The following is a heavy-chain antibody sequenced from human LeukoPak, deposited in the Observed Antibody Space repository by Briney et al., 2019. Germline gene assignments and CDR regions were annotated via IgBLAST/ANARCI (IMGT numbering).Heavy chain of an antibody. V-gene: IGHV3-23*01. CDR2: MKGGGET. CDR1: GFSLTNCA. CDR3: ARASWISPADAVR. Sequence: GGSLRLSCAACGFSLTNCAMRWLRQAPAGGPEGLSSMKGGGETFYAGSGKGRFTLSRDDARNTVYLQLNNLRVEDTAMYYCARASWISPADAVRWGQGTQVPVSS. D-gene: IGHD2-2*03. J-gene: IGHJ4*02.